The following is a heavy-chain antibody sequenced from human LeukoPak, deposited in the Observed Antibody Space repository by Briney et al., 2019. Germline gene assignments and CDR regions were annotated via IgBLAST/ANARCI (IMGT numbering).Heavy chain of an antibody. CDR2: MNPNSGNT. CDR3: AIDYYGSGSYRPRGVYYYYGMDV. CDR1: GYTFTSYD. D-gene: IGHD3-10*01. V-gene: IGHV1-8*01. J-gene: IGHJ6*02. Sequence: ASVKVSCKASGYTFTSYDINWVRQATGQGLEWMGWMNPNSGNTGYAQKFQGRVTMTRNTSISTAYMELSSLRSEDTAVYYCAIDYYGSGSYRPRGVYYYYGMDVWGQGTTVTVSS.